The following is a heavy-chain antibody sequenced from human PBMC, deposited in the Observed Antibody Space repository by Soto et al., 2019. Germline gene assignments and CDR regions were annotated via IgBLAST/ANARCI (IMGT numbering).Heavy chain of an antibody. Sequence: EVQLVESGGGLVQPGRSLRLSCAASGFTFDDYAMHWVRQAPGKGLAWVSGISWNSGSIGYADSVKGRFTIYRDNAKHSLYLQRNSLRAEDTALYYCAKSLVTVDAFDIWGQGTMVTVSS. J-gene: IGHJ3*02. CDR3: AKSLVTVDAFDI. CDR1: GFTFDDYA. CDR2: ISWNSGSI. D-gene: IGHD2-21*02. V-gene: IGHV3-9*01.